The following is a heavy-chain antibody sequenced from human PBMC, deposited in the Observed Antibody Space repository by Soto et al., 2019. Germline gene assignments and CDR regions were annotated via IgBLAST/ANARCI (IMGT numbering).Heavy chain of an antibody. CDR1: GYGFSSSW. V-gene: IGHV5-51*01. D-gene: IGHD3-16*01. J-gene: IGHJ4*02. CDR3: VKRVDNWGALYCFES. CDR2: IYPGDSET. Sequence: PGESLKISCKASGYGFSSSWIAWVRQSPGKGLEWMGIIYPGDSETRYSPSFRGQVTISADTSTNTALLQWSRLTASDSGMYYCVKRVDNWGALYCFESWGQGAQVAVSS.